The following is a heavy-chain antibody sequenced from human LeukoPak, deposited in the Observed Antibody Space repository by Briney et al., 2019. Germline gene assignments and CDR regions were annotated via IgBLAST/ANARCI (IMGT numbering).Heavy chain of an antibody. CDR2: IWYDGSNK. CDR1: GFTFSSYG. Sequence: GGSLRLSCAASGFTFSSYGMHWVRQAPGKGLEWVAVIWYDGSNKYYADSVKGRFTISRDNSKNTLYLQMSSLRAEDTAVYYCARSSYDILTGYPWGYYFDYWGQGTLVTVSS. CDR3: ARSSYDILTGYPWGYYFDY. D-gene: IGHD3-9*01. J-gene: IGHJ4*02. V-gene: IGHV3-33*01.